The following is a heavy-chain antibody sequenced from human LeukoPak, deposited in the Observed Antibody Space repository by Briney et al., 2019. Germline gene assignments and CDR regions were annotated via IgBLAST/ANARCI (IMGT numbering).Heavy chain of an antibody. Sequence: GRSLRLSCAASGFTFSSYSMNWVRQAPGKGLEWVSSISSSSSYIYYADSVKGRFTISRDNAKNSLYLQMNSLRAEDTAVYYCARVGPRAFDIWGQGTMVTVSS. V-gene: IGHV3-21*01. CDR2: ISSSSSYI. D-gene: IGHD3-16*01. CDR1: GFTFSSYS. CDR3: ARVGPRAFDI. J-gene: IGHJ3*02.